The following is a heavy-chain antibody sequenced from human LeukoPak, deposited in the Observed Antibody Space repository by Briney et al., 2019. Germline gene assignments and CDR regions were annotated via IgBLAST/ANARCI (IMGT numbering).Heavy chain of an antibody. J-gene: IGHJ3*02. CDR2: ISYDGSNK. Sequence: PGRSLRLSCAASGFTFSSYAMHWVRQAPGKGLEWVAVISYDGSNKYYADSVKGRFTISRDNSKNTLYLRMNSLRAEDTAVYYCVSVAQAAFDIWGQGTMVTVSS. CDR1: GFTFSSYA. D-gene: IGHD4-23*01. V-gene: IGHV3-30-3*01. CDR3: VSVAQAAFDI.